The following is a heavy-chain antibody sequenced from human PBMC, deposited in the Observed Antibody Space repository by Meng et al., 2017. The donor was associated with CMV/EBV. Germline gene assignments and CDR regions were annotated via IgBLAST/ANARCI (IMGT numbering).Heavy chain of an antibody. CDR1: GGSISSYY. V-gene: IGHV4-59*01. J-gene: IGHJ5*02. CDR3: ARDQTYYDFWSGYHEYNWFDP. Sequence: SETLSLTCTVPGGSISSYYWSWIRQPPGKGLGWIGYIYYSGSTNYNPSLKSRVTISVDTSKNQFSLKLSSVTAADTAVYYCARDQTYYDFWSGYHEYNWFDPWGQGTLVTVSS. D-gene: IGHD3-3*01. CDR2: IYYSGST.